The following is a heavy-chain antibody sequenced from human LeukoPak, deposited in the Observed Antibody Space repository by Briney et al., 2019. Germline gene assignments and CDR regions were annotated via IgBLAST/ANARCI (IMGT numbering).Heavy chain of an antibody. V-gene: IGHV3-23*01. CDR2: IGYGGADS. D-gene: IGHD6-19*01. Sequence: GGSLRLSCTVSGFTIRSYEMTWFRQAPGKGLEWVSSIGYGGADSHCADSVKGRFTISRDNSKNTLYLQLSSLRADDTAVYYCTRNSGWYGISWGQGTLVTVSS. CDR3: TRNSGWYGIS. CDR1: GFTIRSYE. J-gene: IGHJ4*02.